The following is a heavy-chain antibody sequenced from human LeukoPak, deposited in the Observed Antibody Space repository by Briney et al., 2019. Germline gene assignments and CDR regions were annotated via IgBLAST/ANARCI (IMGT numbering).Heavy chain of an antibody. CDR3: ARVYCSSTSCYNYYYYGMDV. D-gene: IGHD2-2*02. CDR1: GGSFSSGSYY. Sequence: SETLSLTCTVSGGSFSSGSYYWSWIRQPPGKGLEWIGYIYYSGSTNYNPSLKSRVTISVDTSKNQFSLKLSSVTAADTAVYYCARVYCSSTSCYNYYYYGMDVWGQGTTVTVSS. V-gene: IGHV4-61*01. J-gene: IGHJ6*02. CDR2: IYYSGST.